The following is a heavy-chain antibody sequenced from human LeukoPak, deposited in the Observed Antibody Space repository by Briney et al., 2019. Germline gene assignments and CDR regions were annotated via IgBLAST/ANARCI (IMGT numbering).Heavy chain of an antibody. V-gene: IGHV4-59*10. Sequence: SETLSLTCAVYGGSFSGYYWSWIRQPAGKGLEWIGRIYTSGSTNYNPSLKSRVTMSVDTSKNQFSLKLSSVTAADTAVYYCARGLYSSGWLTVDYWGQGTLVTVSS. J-gene: IGHJ4*02. CDR1: GGSFSGYY. D-gene: IGHD6-19*01. CDR3: ARGLYSSGWLTVDY. CDR2: IYTSGST.